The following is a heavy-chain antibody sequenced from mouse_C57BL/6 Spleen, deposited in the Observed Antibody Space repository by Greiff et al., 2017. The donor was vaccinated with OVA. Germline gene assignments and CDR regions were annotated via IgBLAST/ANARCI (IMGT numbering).Heavy chain of an antibody. V-gene: IGHV5-4*01. CDR3: ARDLDYGSNYFDY. Sequence: DVQLVESGGGLVKPGGSLKLSCAASGFTFSSYAMSWVRQTPEKRLEWVATISDGGSYTYYPDNVKGRFTISRDNAKNNLYLQMSHLKSEDTAMYYCARDLDYGSNYFDYWGQGTTLTVSS. D-gene: IGHD1-1*01. CDR2: ISDGGSYT. CDR1: GFTFSSYA. J-gene: IGHJ2*01.